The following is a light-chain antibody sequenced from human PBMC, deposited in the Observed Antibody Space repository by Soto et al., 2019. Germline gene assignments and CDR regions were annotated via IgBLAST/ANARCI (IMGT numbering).Light chain of an antibody. CDR2: EVT. CDR3: SSYAASNNFYFV. V-gene: IGLV2-8*01. J-gene: IGLJ3*02. Sequence: QPVLTQPPSASGSPGQSATISCTGTSSDVGGYNYVSWYQQYPGRAPKLMIYEVTKRPSGVPDRFSGSKSGNTASLTVSGLQAEDEADYYCSSYAASNNFYFVFGGGTKVTVL. CDR1: SSDVGGYNY.